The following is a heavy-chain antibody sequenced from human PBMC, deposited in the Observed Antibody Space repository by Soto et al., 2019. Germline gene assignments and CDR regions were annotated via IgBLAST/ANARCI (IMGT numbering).Heavy chain of an antibody. CDR3: AKDLHDRSGFPPYYFYGMDV. Sequence: PGGSLRLSCAVSGFTLTTYAMGWVRQAPGKGLEWVSGLSGSGGSTYYADSVKGRFTISRDRSRNTLYLQMNSLRAEDTAVYYCAKDLHDRSGFPPYYFYGMDVWGQGTTVTVSS. V-gene: IGHV3-23*01. CDR2: LSGSGGST. J-gene: IGHJ6*02. CDR1: GFTLTTYA. D-gene: IGHD3-22*01.